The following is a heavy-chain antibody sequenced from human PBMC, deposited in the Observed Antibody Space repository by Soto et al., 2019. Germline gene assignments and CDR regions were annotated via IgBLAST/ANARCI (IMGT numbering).Heavy chain of an antibody. Sequence: PGESLKISCKGSGYSFTSYWISWVRQMPGKGLEWMGRIDPSDSYTNYSPSFQGHVTISADKSITTAYLQWSSLKASDTAVYYCARVWGGAFDFWGQGTMVTVSS. D-gene: IGHD3-10*01. CDR2: IDPSDSYT. J-gene: IGHJ3*01. CDR3: ARVWGGAFDF. V-gene: IGHV5-10-1*01. CDR1: GYSFTSYW.